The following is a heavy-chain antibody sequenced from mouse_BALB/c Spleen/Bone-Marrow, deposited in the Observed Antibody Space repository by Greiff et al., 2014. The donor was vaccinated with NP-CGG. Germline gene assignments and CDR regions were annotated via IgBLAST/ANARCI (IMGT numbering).Heavy chain of an antibody. CDR2: INPYNDGT. Sequence: QLVESGPELVKPGASVKMSCKASGYTFTSYVMHWVKQKPGQGLEWIGYINPYNDGTKYNEKFKGKATLTSDKSSGTAYMELSSLTSEDSAVYYCARRGYRYDGFAYWGQGTLVTVSA. CDR1: GYTFTSYV. D-gene: IGHD2-14*01. V-gene: IGHV1-14*01. CDR3: ARRGYRYDGFAY. J-gene: IGHJ3*01.